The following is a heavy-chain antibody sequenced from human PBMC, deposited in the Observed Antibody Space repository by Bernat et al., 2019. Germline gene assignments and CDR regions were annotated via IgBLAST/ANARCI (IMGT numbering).Heavy chain of an antibody. D-gene: IGHD3-9*01. CDR3: ATSTPGQIRYFDWLLQLPDY. Sequence: QVQLVQSGAEVKKPGSSVKVSCKASGGTFSSYAISWVRQAPGQGLEWMGGIIPIFGTANYAQKFQGRVTITADESTSTAYMELSSLRSEDTAVYYCATSTPGQIRYFDWLLQLPDYWGQGTLVTVSS. J-gene: IGHJ4*02. CDR2: IIPIFGTA. V-gene: IGHV1-69*01. CDR1: GGTFSSYA.